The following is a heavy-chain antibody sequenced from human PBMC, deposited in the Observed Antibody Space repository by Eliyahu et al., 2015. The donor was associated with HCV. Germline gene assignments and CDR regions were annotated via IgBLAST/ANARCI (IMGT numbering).Heavy chain of an antibody. D-gene: IGHD6-19*01. CDR1: GASITXYY. J-gene: IGHJ5*02. CDR3: ASGGGGIAVAGTGGWFDP. Sequence: QVQLQESGPGLAKPSETLSLTCIVSGASITXYYWSWIRQPPGKGLEWIGYIHFRGSTNNNPPLKXRVTISVDTSKNQFSLNLASVTAADTAVYYCASGGGGIAVAGTGGWFDPWGQGTLVTVSS. CDR2: IHFRGST. V-gene: IGHV4-59*01.